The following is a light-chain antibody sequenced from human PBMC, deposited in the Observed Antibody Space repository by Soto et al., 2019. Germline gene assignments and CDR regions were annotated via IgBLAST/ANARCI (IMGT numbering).Light chain of an antibody. Sequence: DIPLTQSPSFLSASVGDRVTITCRASQGIRDFLAWYQQKPGKAPKLLIYAGSTLQAGVPTRFSGFASGTEFTLTINNLQPADSATYYCEQFNVYPLTFGGGTKVEFK. CDR3: EQFNVYPLT. J-gene: IGKJ4*01. CDR1: QGIRDF. CDR2: AGS. V-gene: IGKV1-9*01.